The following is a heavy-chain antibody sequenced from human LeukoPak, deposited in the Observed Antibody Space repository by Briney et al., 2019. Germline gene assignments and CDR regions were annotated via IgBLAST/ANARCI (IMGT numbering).Heavy chain of an antibody. J-gene: IGHJ6*03. Sequence: SETLSLTCTVSGGSISSYYWSWIRQPAGKGLEWIGRIHTSGSTNYSPSLKSRVTMSVDTSKNQFSLKLSSVTAADTAVYYCARANYDILTGYEQNYYYYYMDVWGKGTTVTISS. CDR3: ARANYDILTGYEQNYYYYYMDV. V-gene: IGHV4-4*07. CDR1: GGSISSYY. D-gene: IGHD3-9*01. CDR2: IHTSGST.